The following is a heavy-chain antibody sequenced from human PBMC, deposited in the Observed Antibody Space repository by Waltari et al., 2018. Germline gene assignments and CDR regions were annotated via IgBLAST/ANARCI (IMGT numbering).Heavy chain of an antibody. CDR2: ISGAGMTT. J-gene: IGHJ5*02. CDR1: GFTFTRYA. V-gene: IGHV3-23*04. CDR3: AKDVALLVVPAAHDWFDP. D-gene: IGHD2-2*01. Sequence: VQLVDSGGDMVQPGGSLRLSCAASGFTFTRYALPWVRQAPGKGLEWVSGISGAGMTTYYADSVRGRFTISRDNAKNTVYLQMDSLRVEDTAVYYCAKDVALLVVPAAHDWFDPWGQGTLVTVSS.